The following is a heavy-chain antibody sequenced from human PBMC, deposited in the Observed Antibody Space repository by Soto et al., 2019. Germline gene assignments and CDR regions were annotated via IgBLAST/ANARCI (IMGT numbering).Heavy chain of an antibody. D-gene: IGHD3-22*01. V-gene: IGHV3-30*18. J-gene: IGHJ4*02. Sequence: GGSLRLSCAASGFTFSSYGMHWVRQAPGKGLEWVAVISYDGSNKYYADSVKGRFTISRDNSKNTLYLQMNSLRAEDTAVYYCAKDERFQNYYDSSGYIPGLGYWGQGTLVTVSS. CDR1: GFTFSSYG. CDR3: AKDERFQNYYDSSGYIPGLGY. CDR2: ISYDGSNK.